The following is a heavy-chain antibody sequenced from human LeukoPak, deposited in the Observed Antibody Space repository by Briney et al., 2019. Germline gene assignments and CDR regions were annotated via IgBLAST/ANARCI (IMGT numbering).Heavy chain of an antibody. Sequence: GGSLRLSCAASGFTFDDYAMHWVRQAPGKGLEWVSGISWNSGSIGYADSVKGRFTISRDNAKNSLYLQMNSLRAEDMALYYCAKGYISSPHTLYDYWGQGTLVTVSS. D-gene: IGHD6-6*01. CDR3: AKGYISSPHTLYDY. J-gene: IGHJ4*02. V-gene: IGHV3-9*03. CDR2: ISWNSGSI. CDR1: GFTFDDYA.